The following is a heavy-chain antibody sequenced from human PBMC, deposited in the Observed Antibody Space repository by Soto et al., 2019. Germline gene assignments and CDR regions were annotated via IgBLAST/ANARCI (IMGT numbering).Heavy chain of an antibody. CDR3: ARNLAAGDY. V-gene: IGHV1-46*01. D-gene: IGHD6-13*01. CDR2: LNPNGGRT. Sequence: ASVKFSCRSSGYSCTNSYIHLVRQAPVQGLEWMALLNPNGGRTNYAQNFHGRVTVTRDTSTSTVYMELTSLKSEDTAVYYCARNLAAGDYWGQGTLVTVSS. J-gene: IGHJ4*02. CDR1: GYSCTNSY.